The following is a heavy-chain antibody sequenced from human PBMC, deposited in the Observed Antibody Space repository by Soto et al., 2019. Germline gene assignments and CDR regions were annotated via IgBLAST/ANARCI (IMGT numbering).Heavy chain of an antibody. CDR2: ISAYNGDT. CDR3: ARDRGVAPPVAGNTHYYYYMDV. D-gene: IGHD6-19*01. Sequence: QDQLVQSGGEVKKPGASVKVSCKASGYSFTKYGITWVRQAPGQGFEWMGWISAYNGDTNYAQKLQGRVTMTTDASTSTAYLELRSLRSDDTAVYYCARDRGVAPPVAGNTHYYYYMDVWGKGTTVTVSS. V-gene: IGHV1-18*01. CDR1: GYSFTKYG. J-gene: IGHJ6*03.